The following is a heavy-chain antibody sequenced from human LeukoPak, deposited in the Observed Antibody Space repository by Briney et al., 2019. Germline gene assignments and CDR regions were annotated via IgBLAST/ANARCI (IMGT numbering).Heavy chain of an antibody. V-gene: IGHV1-18*01. Sequence: EASVKVSCKASGYTFTSYGITWVRQAPGQGLEWMGWISSYNGNTNYAQKLQGRVTMTTDTSTSTAYMELSSLRSEDTAVYYCARSSGYGGYDYWGQGTLVTVSS. CDR2: ISSYNGNT. J-gene: IGHJ4*02. CDR1: GYTFTSYG. CDR3: ARSSGYGGYDY. D-gene: IGHD4-23*01.